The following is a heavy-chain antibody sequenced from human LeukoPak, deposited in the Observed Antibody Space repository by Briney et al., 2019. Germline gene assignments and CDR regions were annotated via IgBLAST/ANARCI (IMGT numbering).Heavy chain of an antibody. CDR2: ISYDGRNK. D-gene: IGHD5-18*01. Sequence: GRSLRLSCSASGLTLSSYGMRWVRQAASKGLEWVAVISYDGRNKYYADSVKGRFTMTRDNSKNTLYLQMNSLRAEDTAVYSCAKDVSSYGPGDYWGQGTLVTVSS. J-gene: IGHJ4*02. CDR3: AKDVSSYGPGDY. CDR1: GLTLSSYG. V-gene: IGHV3-30*18.